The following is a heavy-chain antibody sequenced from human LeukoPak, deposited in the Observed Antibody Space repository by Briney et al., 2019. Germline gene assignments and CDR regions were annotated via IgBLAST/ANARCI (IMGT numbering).Heavy chain of an antibody. J-gene: IGHJ6*03. CDR2: ISTSSSTI. D-gene: IGHD2-15*01. CDR1: GFTFSSYG. V-gene: IGHV3-48*01. CDR3: ARLYSGGLKERTPGEYYYYYYMDV. Sequence: AGGSLRLSCAASGFTFSSYGMNWVRQAPGKGLEWVSYISTSSSTIYYADSLKGRFTISRDNAKNSLYLQMNSLRAEDTAVYYCARLYSGGLKERTPGEYYYYYYMDVWGKGTTVTVSS.